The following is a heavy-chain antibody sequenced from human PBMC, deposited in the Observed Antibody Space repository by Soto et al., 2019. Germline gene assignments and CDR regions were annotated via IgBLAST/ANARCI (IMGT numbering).Heavy chain of an antibody. D-gene: IGHD3-22*01. CDR1: GFTLSDHY. Sequence: EVQLVESGGGLVQPGGSLRLSCTASGFTLSDHYMDWVRQAPGKGLEWVGRVRNKANSYTTEYAASVKGRFTISRDDSQHSLYLQMNSLKTEDTAVYYCVRVTTSRYYYVDSGQGTLVTVSS. CDR3: VRVTTSRYYYVD. CDR2: VRNKANSYTT. V-gene: IGHV3-72*01. J-gene: IGHJ4*02.